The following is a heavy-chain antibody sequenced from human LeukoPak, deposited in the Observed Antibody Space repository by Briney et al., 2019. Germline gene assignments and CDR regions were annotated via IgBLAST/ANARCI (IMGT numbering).Heavy chain of an antibody. CDR3: ARGPYSSGWFDY. CDR1: GFTFSSYS. CDR2: ISSSSSYI. J-gene: IGHJ4*02. Sequence: PGGSLRLSCAASGFTFSSYSMNWVRQAPGKGLEWVSSISSSSSYISYADSMKGRFTISRDNAKNSLYLQMNSLRAEDTAVYYCARGPYSSGWFDYWGQGTLVTVSS. V-gene: IGHV3-21*01. D-gene: IGHD6-19*01.